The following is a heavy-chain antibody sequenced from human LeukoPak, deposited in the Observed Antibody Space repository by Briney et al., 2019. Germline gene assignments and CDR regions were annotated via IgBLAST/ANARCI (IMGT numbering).Heavy chain of an antibody. CDR1: GYTFTGYY. D-gene: IGHD2-2*01. V-gene: IGHV1-2*02. CDR3: ARVVCSSTSCYDAFDI. CDR2: INPNGGGT. J-gene: IGHJ3*02. Sequence: ASVKVSCKASGYTFTGYYMHWVRQAPGQGLEWMGWINPNGGGTNYAQKFQGRVTMTRDTSISTAYMELSRLRSDDTAVYYCARVVCSSTSCYDAFDIWGQGTMVTVPS.